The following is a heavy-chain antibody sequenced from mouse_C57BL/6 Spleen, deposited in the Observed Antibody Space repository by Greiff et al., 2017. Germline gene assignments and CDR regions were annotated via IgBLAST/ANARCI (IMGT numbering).Heavy chain of an antibody. V-gene: IGHV2-2*01. J-gene: IGHJ4*01. Sequence: QVQLKESGPGLVQPSQSLSITCTVSGFSLTSYGVHWVRQSPGKGLEWLGVIWSGGSTDYNAAFISRLSISKDNSKSQVFFKMNSLQADDTAIYYCASHYYDYAHYYAMDYWGQGTSVTVSS. D-gene: IGHD2-4*01. CDR1: GFSLTSYG. CDR2: IWSGGST. CDR3: ASHYYDYAHYYAMDY.